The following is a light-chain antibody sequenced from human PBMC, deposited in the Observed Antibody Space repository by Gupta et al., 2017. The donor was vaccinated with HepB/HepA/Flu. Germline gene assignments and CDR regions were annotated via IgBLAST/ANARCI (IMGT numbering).Light chain of an antibody. J-gene: IGLJ1*01. Sequence: QSALTQPASVSGSPGQSITISCTGTSSDVGSYNLVSWYQQHPSKAPKLMISEVSNRPSGFSNRFSGSKSGNTASLTTSGLQAEDEADYYCCSYAGSSTYVFGTGTRVTVL. CDR3: CSYAGSSTYV. CDR2: EVS. CDR1: SSDVGSYNL. V-gene: IGLV2-23*02.